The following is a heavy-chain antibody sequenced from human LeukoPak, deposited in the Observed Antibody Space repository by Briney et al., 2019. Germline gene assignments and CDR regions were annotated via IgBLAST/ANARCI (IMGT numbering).Heavy chain of an antibody. J-gene: IGHJ4*02. CDR1: GGSFSGYY. CDR3: ARTGSSGSFSDF. D-gene: IGHD3-10*01. CDR2: IHYTGGT. V-gene: IGHV4-59*01. Sequence: PSETLSLTCAVYGGSFSGYYWSWIRQPPGKGLEWIGFIHYTGGTLYNPSLQSRVTLSVDVSKSQFSLSLTSATTADTAVYYCARTGSSGSFSDFWGQGTLVTVSS.